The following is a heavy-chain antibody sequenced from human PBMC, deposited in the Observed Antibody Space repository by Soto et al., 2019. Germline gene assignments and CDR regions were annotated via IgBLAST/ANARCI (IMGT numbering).Heavy chain of an antibody. CDR2: FHYGGMT. J-gene: IGHJ4*02. D-gene: IGHD2-8*01. CDR3: ARGNGPIHFDY. CDR1: GGSISSLY. Sequence: SETLSLTGTVSGGSISSLYWSWFRQPTGKGLEWIAYFHYGGMTYYNPSLKIRVTTSIDTSKKQFSLELSSVIAADTAVYYCARGNGPIHFDYWGQGTLVTVSS. V-gene: IGHV4-59*13.